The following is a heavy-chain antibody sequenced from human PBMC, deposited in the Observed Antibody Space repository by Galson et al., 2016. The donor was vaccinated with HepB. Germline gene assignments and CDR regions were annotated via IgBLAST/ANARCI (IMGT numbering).Heavy chain of an antibody. V-gene: IGHV3-23*01. CDR3: AKDRGTMIAVYYSGLDV. CDR1: GFSFSTSG. D-gene: IGHD3-22*01. CDR2: ISARGHSI. J-gene: IGHJ6*04. Sequence: SLRLSCAASGFSFSTSGMSWVRQTPGKGLEWVSSISARGHSIYHLDSVKGRFTISRDNSKSTLYPQMTSLRAEDTAMYYCAKDRGTMIAVYYSGLDVWGKGTTVTVSS.